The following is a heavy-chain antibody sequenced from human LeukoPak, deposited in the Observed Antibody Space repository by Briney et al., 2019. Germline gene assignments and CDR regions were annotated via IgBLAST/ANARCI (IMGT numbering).Heavy chain of an antibody. D-gene: IGHD6-6*01. J-gene: IGHJ4*02. CDR2: ISSSGSTI. CDR1: GFTFSDYY. V-gene: IGHV3-11*04. Sequence: GGSLRLSCAASGFTFSDYYMSWIRQAPGKGLEWVSYISSSGSTIYYADSVKGRFTISRDNAKNSLYLQMNSLRAEDTAVYYCASLTPYSSSASHDYWGQGTLVTVSS. CDR3: ASLTPYSSSASHDY.